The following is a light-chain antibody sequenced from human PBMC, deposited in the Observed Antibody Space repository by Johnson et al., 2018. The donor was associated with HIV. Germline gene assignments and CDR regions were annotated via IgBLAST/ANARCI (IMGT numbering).Light chain of an antibody. Sequence: QSVLTQPPSVSAAPGQKVTISCSGSSSNIGNNYVSWYQQLPGTAPKLLIYENNKRPSGIPDRISGSKSGTSATLGITGLQTGDAADYYCGTWDSRLSAGHVFGTGTKVTVL. J-gene: IGLJ1*01. CDR1: SSNIGNNY. CDR3: GTWDSRLSAGHV. CDR2: ENN. V-gene: IGLV1-51*02.